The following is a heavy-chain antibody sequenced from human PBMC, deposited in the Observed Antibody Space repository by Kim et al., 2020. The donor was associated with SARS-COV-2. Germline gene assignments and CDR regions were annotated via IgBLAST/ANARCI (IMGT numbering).Heavy chain of an antibody. CDR1: GGSFSGYY. CDR2: INHSGST. D-gene: IGHD3-16*01. CDR3: ARVRSRGGWFDP. V-gene: IGHV4-34*01. J-gene: IGHJ5*02. Sequence: SETLSLTCAVYGGSFSGYYWSWIRQPPGKGLEWIGEINHSGSTNYNPSLKSRVTISVDTSKNQFSLKLSSVTAADTAVYYCARVRSRGGWFDPWGQGTL.